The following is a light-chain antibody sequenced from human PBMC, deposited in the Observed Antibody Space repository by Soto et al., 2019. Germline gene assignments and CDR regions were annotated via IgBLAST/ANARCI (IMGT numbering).Light chain of an antibody. V-gene: IGLV2-14*01. CDR3: CSYTRTTSFV. Sequence: QSALTQPASVSGSPGQSITISCTGTSNDVGGYNYVSWFQQHPGKAPKFMVYDVSHRSSGVSNRFSGSKSGNTASLTISGLKAEDEADYYCCSYTRTTSFVFGTGTKLTVL. CDR1: SNDVGGYNY. CDR2: DVS. J-gene: IGLJ1*01.